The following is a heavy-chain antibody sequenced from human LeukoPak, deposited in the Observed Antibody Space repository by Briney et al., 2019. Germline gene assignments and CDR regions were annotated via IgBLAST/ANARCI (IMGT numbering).Heavy chain of an antibody. CDR3: ASTSYGTGGYHDWYFDL. Sequence: SETLSLTCTVSGGSMNSYYWTWIRQPPGKGLEWIGNVYYRGNTYYNPSLKSPITISVDTSNNLFSLKLRSVTAADTAVYYCASTSYGTGGYHDWYFDLWGRGTLITVSS. D-gene: IGHD2-8*02. V-gene: IGHV4-59*08. CDR2: VYYRGNT. J-gene: IGHJ2*01. CDR1: GGSMNSYY.